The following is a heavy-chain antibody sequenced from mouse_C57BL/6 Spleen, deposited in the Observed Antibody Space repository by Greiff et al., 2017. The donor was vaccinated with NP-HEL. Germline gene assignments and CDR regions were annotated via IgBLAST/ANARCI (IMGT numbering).Heavy chain of an antibody. CDR2: IDPNSGGT. J-gene: IGHJ2*01. V-gene: IGHV1-72*01. CDR3: ARNYGSSYGGYYFDY. D-gene: IGHD1-1*01. CDR1: GYTFTSYW. Sequence: QVQLQQPGAELVKPGASVKLSCKASGYTFTSYWMHWVKQRPGRGLEWIGRIDPNSGGTKYNEKFKSKATLTVDKPSSTAYMQLSSLTSADSAVYDCARNYGSSYGGYYFDYWGQGTTLTVSS.